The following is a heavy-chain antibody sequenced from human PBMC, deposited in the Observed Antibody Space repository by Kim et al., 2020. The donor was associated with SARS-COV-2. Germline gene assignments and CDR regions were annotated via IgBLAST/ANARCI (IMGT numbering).Heavy chain of an antibody. D-gene: IGHD4-17*01. Sequence: SLKSRVTISVDTSKNQFSLKLSSVTAADTAVYYCASRGATTVTTVNAFDIWGQGTMVTVSS. J-gene: IGHJ3*02. V-gene: IGHV4-39*07. CDR3: ASRGATTVTTVNAFDI.